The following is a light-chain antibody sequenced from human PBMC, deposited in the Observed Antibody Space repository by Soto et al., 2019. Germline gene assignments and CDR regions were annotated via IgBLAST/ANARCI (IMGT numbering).Light chain of an antibody. V-gene: IGLV1-51*01. Sequence: QSVLTQPPSVSAAPGQKVTISCSGSSSNIGNNYVSWYQQLPGTAPKVLIYDNNKRPSGIPDRFSGSKSGTSATLGITGLQTGDESDYYCGTCDSSLRGGVFGGGTKLTVL. J-gene: IGLJ2*01. CDR1: SSNIGNNY. CDR2: DNN. CDR3: GTCDSSLRGGV.